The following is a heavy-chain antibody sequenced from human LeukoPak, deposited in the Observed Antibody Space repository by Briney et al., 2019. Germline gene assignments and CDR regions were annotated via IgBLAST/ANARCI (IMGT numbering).Heavy chain of an antibody. V-gene: IGHV3-53*01. CDR1: GFTVSNNY. Sequence: PRGSLRLSCTASGFTVSNNYMNWVRQAPGKGLEWVALIYSGGTTNYADSVKGRFTISRDNSKNTLYLQMTNVRVEDTAVYYCARDPPGIAASVSGGWGQGTLVTVSS. CDR2: IYSGGTT. J-gene: IGHJ4*02. D-gene: IGHD6-13*01. CDR3: ARDPPGIAASVSGG.